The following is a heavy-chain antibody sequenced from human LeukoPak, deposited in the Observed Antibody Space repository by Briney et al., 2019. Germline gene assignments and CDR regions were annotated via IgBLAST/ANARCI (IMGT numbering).Heavy chain of an antibody. Sequence: PGGSLRLSCAASGFTFSDYYMSWIRQAPGKGLEWVSYMSSSSSYTNYADSVKGRFTISRDNAKNSLYLQMNSLRAEDTAVYYCARDGEGIMITFGGPYYYYGMDVWGQGTTVTVSS. CDR3: ARDGEGIMITFGGPYYYYGMDV. CDR2: MSSSSSYT. D-gene: IGHD3-16*01. CDR1: GFTFSDYY. V-gene: IGHV3-11*05. J-gene: IGHJ6*02.